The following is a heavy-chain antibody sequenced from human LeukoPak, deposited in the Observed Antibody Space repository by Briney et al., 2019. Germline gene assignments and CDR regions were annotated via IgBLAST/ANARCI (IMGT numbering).Heavy chain of an antibody. D-gene: IGHD6-19*01. CDR2: FYYSGST. Sequence: SETLSLTCTVSGGSINNYYLNWIRQPPGKGLEWIGYFYYSGSTNYNPSLESRVTISVDTSKNQFSLRLISVTAADTAVYCCSTSSGWRSHWFDPWGQGTLVTVSS. J-gene: IGHJ5*02. CDR3: STSSGWRSHWFDP. CDR1: GGSINNYY. V-gene: IGHV4-59*08.